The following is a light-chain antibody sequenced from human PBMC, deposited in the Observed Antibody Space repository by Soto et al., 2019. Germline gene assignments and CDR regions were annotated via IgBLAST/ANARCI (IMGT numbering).Light chain of an antibody. V-gene: IGLV6-57*04. J-gene: IGLJ2*01. Sequence: NFMLTQPHSVSESPGKTVTIPCTRSSGSIASNYVQWYQWRPGSAPVTVIYEDKQRLSGVPDRFSGSIDTSSNSASLTISGLKTEDEADYYCQSYDRNNRVVFGGGTKLTVL. CDR1: SGSIASNY. CDR3: QSYDRNNRVV. CDR2: EDK.